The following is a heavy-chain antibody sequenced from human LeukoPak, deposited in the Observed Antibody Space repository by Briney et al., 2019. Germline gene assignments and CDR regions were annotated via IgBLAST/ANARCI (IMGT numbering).Heavy chain of an antibody. CDR2: IRSKANSYAT. CDR1: GFTFSGSA. Sequence: PGGSLRLSCAASGFTFSGSAMHWVRQASGKGLEWVGRIRSKANSYATAYAASVKGRFTISRDDSKNTAYLQMNSLKTEDTAVYYCTRRLYYYDSSGYYVAAFDIWGQGTMVTVSS. CDR3: TRRLYYYDSSGYYVAAFDI. D-gene: IGHD3-22*01. J-gene: IGHJ3*02. V-gene: IGHV3-73*01.